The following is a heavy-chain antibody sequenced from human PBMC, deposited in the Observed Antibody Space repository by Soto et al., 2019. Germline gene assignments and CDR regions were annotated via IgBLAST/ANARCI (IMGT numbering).Heavy chain of an antibody. CDR1: GFTFSSYA. CDR2: ISGSGGST. CDR3: ARRPYYYYYGMDV. J-gene: IGHJ6*02. Sequence: EVQLLESGGGLVQPGGSLRLSCAASGFTFSSYAMSWVRQAPGKGLEWVSAISGSGGSTYYADSVKGQFTISRDNSKNTLYLQMNSLRAEDTAVYYCARRPYYYYYGMDVWGQGTTVTVSS. V-gene: IGHV3-23*01.